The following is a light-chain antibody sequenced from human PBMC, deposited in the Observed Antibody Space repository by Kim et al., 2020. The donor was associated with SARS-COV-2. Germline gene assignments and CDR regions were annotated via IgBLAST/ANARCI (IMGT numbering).Light chain of an antibody. V-gene: IGLV3-21*04. J-gene: IGLJ2*01. Sequence: APGKTDRITCGGNNIGSKSVHWYQQKPGQAPVLVIYYDSDRTSGIPERFSGSNSGNTATLTISRVEAGDKADYYCQVWDSSSDHVVFGGGTQLTVL. CDR3: QVWDSSSDHVV. CDR2: YDS. CDR1: NIGSKS.